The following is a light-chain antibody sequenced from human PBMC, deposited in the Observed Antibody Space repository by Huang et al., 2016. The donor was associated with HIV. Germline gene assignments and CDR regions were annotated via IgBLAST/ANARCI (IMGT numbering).Light chain of an antibody. CDR3: QQLSTSLT. J-gene: IGKJ4*01. V-gene: IGKV1-9*01. CDR2: GAS. Sequence: IQLTQSPSSLSASVGDRVTIPCRASQDIRSYLAWYQQKPGKAPKLLIYGASTLQRGVPSRFSGSGSGTEYSLTISSLQPEDFATYYCQQLSTSLTFGGGTKVEMK. CDR1: QDIRSY.